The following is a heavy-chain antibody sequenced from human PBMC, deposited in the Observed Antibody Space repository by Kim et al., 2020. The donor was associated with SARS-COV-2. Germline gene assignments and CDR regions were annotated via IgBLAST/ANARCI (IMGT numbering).Heavy chain of an antibody. D-gene: IGHD3-10*01. CDR2: ST. V-gene: IGHV4-34*09. J-gene: IGHJ4*02. CDR3: ARESSGYVYY. Sequence: STNYNPSLKSRVTISVDTSKNQFSLKLSSVTAADTAVYYCARESSGYVYYWGQGTLVTVSS.